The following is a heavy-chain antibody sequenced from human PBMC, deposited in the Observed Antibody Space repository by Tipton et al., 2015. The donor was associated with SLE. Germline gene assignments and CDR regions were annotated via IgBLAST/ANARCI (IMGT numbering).Heavy chain of an antibody. V-gene: IGHV4-4*08. J-gene: IGHJ4*02. Sequence: LRLSCPVSGGSISSFYWGWIRQPPGKGLEWIGYIYTSGSTNYNPSLKSRVTISLDTSKNQFSLRVSSVTAADTAVYYCARGYYFDYWGQGTLVTVSS. CDR3: ARGYYFDY. CDR2: IYTSGST. CDR1: GGSISSFY.